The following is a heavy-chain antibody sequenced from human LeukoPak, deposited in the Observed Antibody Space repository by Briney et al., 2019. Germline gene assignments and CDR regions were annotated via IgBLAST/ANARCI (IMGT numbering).Heavy chain of an antibody. CDR2: ISGSGGST. CDR1: GFTFSSYA. V-gene: IGHV3-23*01. Sequence: PGGSLRLSCAASGFTFSSYAMSWVRQAPGKGLEWVSAISGSGGSTYYADSVKGRFTISRDNSKNTLYLQMNSLRAEDTAVYYCAKLGYCSGGSCYPTWFDPWGQGTLVTVSS. D-gene: IGHD2-15*01. J-gene: IGHJ5*02. CDR3: AKLGYCSGGSCYPTWFDP.